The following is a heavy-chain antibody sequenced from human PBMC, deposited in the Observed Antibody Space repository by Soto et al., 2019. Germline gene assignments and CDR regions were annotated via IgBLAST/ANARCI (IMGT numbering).Heavy chain of an antibody. J-gene: IGHJ4*02. V-gene: IGHV4-59*13. CDR1: GGSISFTTYY. CDR3: ARGTYYGSADF. Sequence: SETLSLTCAVSGGSISFTTYYWSWIRQPPGKGLEWIGYIYYTGSTTYNPSLKSRVTISVDTSKNQFSLRLSSVIAADTAAYYCARGTYYGSADFWGPGTQVTVSS. D-gene: IGHD3-10*01. CDR2: IYYTGST.